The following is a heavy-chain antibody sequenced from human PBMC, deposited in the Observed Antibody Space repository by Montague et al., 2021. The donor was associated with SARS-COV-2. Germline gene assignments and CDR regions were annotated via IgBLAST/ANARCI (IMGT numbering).Heavy chain of an antibody. CDR3: VKGGGSTSAAFAF. Sequence: SYFSDSVKGRFTLSRENAKNSIFLQMNILSAADTAVYYCVKGGGSTSAAFAFWGRGILVVVSS. V-gene: IGHV3-13*01. J-gene: IGHJ3*01. D-gene: IGHD2-2*01. CDR2: S.